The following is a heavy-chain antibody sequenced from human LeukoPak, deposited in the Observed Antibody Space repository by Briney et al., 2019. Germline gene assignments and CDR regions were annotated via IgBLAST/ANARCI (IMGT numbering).Heavy chain of an antibody. Sequence: SETLSLTCTVSGGSISSGDYYWSWIRQPPGKGLEWIGYIYYSGSTYYNPSLKSRVTISVDTSKNQFSLKLSSVTAADTAVYYCARAYYDFWSGYYRPTDRAFDIWGQGTMVTVSS. J-gene: IGHJ3*02. D-gene: IGHD3-3*01. CDR2: IYYSGST. CDR3: ARAYYDFWSGYYRPTDRAFDI. V-gene: IGHV4-30-4*01. CDR1: GGSISSGDYY.